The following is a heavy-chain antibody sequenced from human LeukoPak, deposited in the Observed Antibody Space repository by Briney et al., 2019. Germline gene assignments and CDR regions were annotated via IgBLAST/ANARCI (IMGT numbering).Heavy chain of an antibody. CDR1: GFTFDDYG. J-gene: IGHJ3*02. D-gene: IGHD3-22*01. CDR2: INWNGGST. V-gene: IGHV3-20*04. CDR3: ARDYYDSSGYHAFDI. Sequence: GGSLRLSCAASGFTFDDYGMSWVRQAPGKGLEWVSGINWNGGSTGYADSVKGRFTISRDNAKNSLYLQMNSLRAEDTAVYYCARDYYDSSGYHAFDIWGQGTMVTVSS.